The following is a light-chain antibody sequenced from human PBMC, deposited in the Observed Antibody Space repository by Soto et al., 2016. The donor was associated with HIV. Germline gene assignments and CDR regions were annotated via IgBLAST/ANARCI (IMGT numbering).Light chain of an antibody. Sequence: SYELTQPLSVSVYSGQTASITCSGANLWDKYVFWYQQKPGQSPLLVIQENNRRPSGVPERFSGSNSWGTATLTITGTQAMDEADYYCQVWDIKDYIFGPGTKVTVL. J-gene: IGLJ1*01. CDR1: NLWDKY. CDR3: QVWDIKDYI. V-gene: IGLV3-1*01. CDR2: ENN.